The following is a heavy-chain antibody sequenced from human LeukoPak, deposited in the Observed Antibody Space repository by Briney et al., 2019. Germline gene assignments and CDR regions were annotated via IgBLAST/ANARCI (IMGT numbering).Heavy chain of an antibody. Sequence: PGGSLRLSCAASGFTFSSYGMHWVRQAPGKGLEWVAFIRYDGSNKYYADSVKGRFTISRDNSKNTLYLQMNSLRAEDTAVYYCARDRGYCSGGSCSYYYYMDVWGKGTTVTVSS. CDR3: ARDRGYCSGGSCSYYYYMDV. CDR2: IRYDGSNK. V-gene: IGHV3-30*02. CDR1: GFTFSSYG. D-gene: IGHD2-15*01. J-gene: IGHJ6*03.